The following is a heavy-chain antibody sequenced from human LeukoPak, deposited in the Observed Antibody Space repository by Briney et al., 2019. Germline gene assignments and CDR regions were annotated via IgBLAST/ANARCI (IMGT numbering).Heavy chain of an antibody. J-gene: IGHJ6*03. V-gene: IGHV3-66*01. D-gene: IGHD3-10*01. Sequence: PGGSLRLSCAASGFTVSSNYMSWVRQAPGKGLEWGSVIYGGGRTYYADSVKGRFTISRDNSKNTLYLQMNSLRAEDTAVYYCAKGDGSGSYFYYYYYMDVWGKGTTVTISS. CDR3: AKGDGSGSYFYYYYYMDV. CDR1: GFTVSSNY. CDR2: IYGGGRT.